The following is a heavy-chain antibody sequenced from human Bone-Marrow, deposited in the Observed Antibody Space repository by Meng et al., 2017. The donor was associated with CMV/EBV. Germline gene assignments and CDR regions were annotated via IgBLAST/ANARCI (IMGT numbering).Heavy chain of an antibody. J-gene: IGHJ4*02. CDR2: IYSGGST. CDR1: GFTVSSNY. D-gene: IGHD2-8*01. Sequence: GGSLRLSCAAPGFTVSSNYMSWVRQAPGKGLEWVSVIYSGGSTYYADSVKGRFPISRDNSKNTLYLQMNTLRGENTAVYYCARGRMTAASLAYWGQGTMVTISS. CDR3: ARGRMTAASLAY. V-gene: IGHV3-53*01.